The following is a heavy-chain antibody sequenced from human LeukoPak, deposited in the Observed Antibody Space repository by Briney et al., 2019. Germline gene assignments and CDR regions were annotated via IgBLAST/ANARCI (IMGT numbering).Heavy chain of an antibody. V-gene: IGHV4-59*01. Sequence: SETLSLACTVSGGSISPYYWSWIRQPPGKGLEWVGYIYYSGNTNYNPSLKSRVTISVDTSKNQFSLTLSSVTAADTAVYYCARVQTGYSPFDYWGQGTLVTVSS. CDR2: IYYSGNT. CDR1: GGSISPYY. D-gene: IGHD3-9*01. CDR3: ARVQTGYSPFDY. J-gene: IGHJ4*02.